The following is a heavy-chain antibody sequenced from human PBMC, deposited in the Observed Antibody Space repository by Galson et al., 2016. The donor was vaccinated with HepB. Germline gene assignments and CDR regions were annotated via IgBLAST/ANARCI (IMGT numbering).Heavy chain of an antibody. CDR3: ARGHLGGHAFWSGMNGVWFDP. CDR1: GGSLSGYY. CDR2: INHSGRS. V-gene: IGHV4-34*01. J-gene: IGHJ5*02. D-gene: IGHD3-3*01. Sequence: SETLSLTCAVYGGSLSGYYWSWIRQAPGKGLEWIGEINHSGRSKNNPSLKSRVTMSLDTSKNQISLKLSSVTAAAPAVYYCARGHLGGHAFWSGMNGVWFDPWGQGTLVSVSS.